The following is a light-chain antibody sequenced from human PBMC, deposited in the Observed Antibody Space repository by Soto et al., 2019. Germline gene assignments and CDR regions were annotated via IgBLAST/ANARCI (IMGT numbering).Light chain of an antibody. CDR2: DAS. CDR3: QQYNNWPPFT. V-gene: IGKV3-15*01. CDR1: QSVGSN. J-gene: IGKJ3*01. Sequence: EIVMTQSPATLSVSPGERASLSCRASQSVGSNLAWYQHKPGQAPRLLIYDASTRATGFPARFSGSGSGTKVSLTISSLQPEDFAVYYCQQYNNWPPFTFGPGTKVDIK.